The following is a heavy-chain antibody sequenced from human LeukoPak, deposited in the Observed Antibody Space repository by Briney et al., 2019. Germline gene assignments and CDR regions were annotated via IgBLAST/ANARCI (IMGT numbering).Heavy chain of an antibody. Sequence: SETLSLTCTVSGGSISSSAYHWGWIRQPPGKGLEWIGSIYRSGSTNYNPSLKSRVTISVDTSKNQFSLKVSSVTAADTAVYYCARGDCSSTICYSPMDVWGKGTTVTVSS. V-gene: IGHV4-39*07. CDR1: GGSISSSAYH. CDR2: IYRSGST. D-gene: IGHD2-2*01. J-gene: IGHJ6*03. CDR3: ARGDCSSTICYSPMDV.